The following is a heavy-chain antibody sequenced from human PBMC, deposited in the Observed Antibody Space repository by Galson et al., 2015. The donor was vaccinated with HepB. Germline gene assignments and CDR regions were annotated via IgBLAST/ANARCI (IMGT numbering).Heavy chain of an antibody. Sequence: SVKVSCKASGYTFTGYYMHWVRQAPGQGLEWMGWINPNSGGTNYAQKFQGRVTMTRDTSISTAYMELSRLRSDDTAVYYCAREIAVAGHLPSYSYYGMDVWGQGTTVTVSS. CDR1: GYTFTGYY. J-gene: IGHJ6*02. D-gene: IGHD6-19*01. CDR3: AREIAVAGHLPSYSYYGMDV. CDR2: INPNSGGT. V-gene: IGHV1-2*02.